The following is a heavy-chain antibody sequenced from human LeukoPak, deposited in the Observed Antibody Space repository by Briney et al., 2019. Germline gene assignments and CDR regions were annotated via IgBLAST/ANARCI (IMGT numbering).Heavy chain of an antibody. CDR1: GTSLSPFH. V-gene: IGHV4-4*07. CDR2: IYFTGTA. D-gene: IGHD3-10*01. CDR3: ARKDGGY. Sequence: PSETLSLTCTVSGTSLSPFHWTWFRQPAGQRLEWIGLIYFTGTATLNPSLRSRVAMSVDLAKNQLFLKLASMTAADTAMYYCARKDGGYWGQGTLVSVSS. J-gene: IGHJ4*02.